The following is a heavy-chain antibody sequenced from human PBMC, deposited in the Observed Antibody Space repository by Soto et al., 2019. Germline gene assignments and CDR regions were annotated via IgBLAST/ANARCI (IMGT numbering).Heavy chain of an antibody. Sequence: EVQLWESGGDLVQPGGSLRLSCVASGFTFNTYAMAWVRQAPGQGLEWVSTISSGGGDKDYAGSVKGRLTISRDNSKNTLYLQMNGLRADDTAIYYCVKAHRAAAAKNYFDYWGQGTLVTVTS. CDR3: VKAHRAAAAKNYFDY. CDR1: GFTFNTYA. D-gene: IGHD2-15*01. CDR2: ISSGGGDK. V-gene: IGHV3-23*01. J-gene: IGHJ4*02.